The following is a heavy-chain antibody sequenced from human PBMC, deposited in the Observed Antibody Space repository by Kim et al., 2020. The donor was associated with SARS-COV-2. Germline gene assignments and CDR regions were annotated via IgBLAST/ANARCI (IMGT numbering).Heavy chain of an antibody. J-gene: IGHJ6*02. D-gene: IGHD1-7*01. Sequence: GGSLRLSCAASGFTFSSYAMHWVRQAPGKGLEYVSAISSNGGSTYYANSVKGRFTISRDNSKNTLYLQMGSLRAEDMAVYYCARVFPRQELQVLYYYYYGMDVWGQGTTVTVSS. V-gene: IGHV3-64*01. CDR2: ISSNGGST. CDR1: GFTFSSYA. CDR3: ARVFPRQELQVLYYYYYGMDV.